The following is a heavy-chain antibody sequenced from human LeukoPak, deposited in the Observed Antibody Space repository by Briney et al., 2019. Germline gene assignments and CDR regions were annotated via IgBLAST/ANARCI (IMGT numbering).Heavy chain of an antibody. J-gene: IGHJ3*02. CDR3: ARVGPPRSDAFDI. V-gene: IGHV3-72*01. CDR1: GFTFSDHY. CDR2: TRDKANSYTT. Sequence: GGSLRLSCAASGFTFSDHYMDWVRQTLGKGLEWVGRTRDKANSYTTEYAASVKGRFTISRDDSKNSLYLQMNSLKTEDTAVYYCARVGPPRSDAFDIWGQGTMVTVSS.